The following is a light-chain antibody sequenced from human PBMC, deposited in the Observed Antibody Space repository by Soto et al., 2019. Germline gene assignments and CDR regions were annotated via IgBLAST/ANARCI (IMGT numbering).Light chain of an antibody. CDR1: QSISTY. Sequence: DIQLTQSPSSLSASVGDRITITCRASQSISTYLNWYQQKPGEAPTLLVYDSSTLQSGVPSRFSGSGFGAEFTLTVSRLQPDDIATYYCQQYENLPTFGQGTRLEI. CDR3: QQYENLPT. J-gene: IGKJ5*01. CDR2: DSS. V-gene: IGKV1-33*01.